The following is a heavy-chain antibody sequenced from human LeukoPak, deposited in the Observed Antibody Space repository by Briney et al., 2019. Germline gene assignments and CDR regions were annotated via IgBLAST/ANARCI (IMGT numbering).Heavy chain of an antibody. CDR2: IKEDGSKK. Sequence: GGSLRLSCAASGFTLSYYWMSWVRQAPGKGLEWVANIKEDGSKKDYVDSVKGRFTISRDNAKDSLHLEANSLRAEDTAMYYCVRVYSSSSGKNAFDVWGQGTMVTVSS. J-gene: IGHJ3*01. CDR3: VRVYSSSSGKNAFDV. CDR1: GFTLSYYW. D-gene: IGHD6-6*01. V-gene: IGHV3-7*03.